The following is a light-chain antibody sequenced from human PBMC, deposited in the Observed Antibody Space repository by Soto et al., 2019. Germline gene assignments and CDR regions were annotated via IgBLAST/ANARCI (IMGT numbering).Light chain of an antibody. CDR3: QQYVSSPPT. V-gene: IGKV3-20*01. CDR2: GAS. CDR1: QNVDSNY. J-gene: IGKJ1*01. Sequence: EIVLTQSPGTLSLSPGERATLSCRASQNVDSNYLAWYQQKPGQAPRIIIFGASGRATGIPDRFSGSGSGTDFTLTINRLEPEDFAVYYCQQYVSSPPTFGQGTKVDIK.